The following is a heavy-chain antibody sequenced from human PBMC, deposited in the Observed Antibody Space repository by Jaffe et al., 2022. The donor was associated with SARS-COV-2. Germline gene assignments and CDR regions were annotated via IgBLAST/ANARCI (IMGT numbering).Heavy chain of an antibody. CDR3: VKERGPDSNPLTAWVGWFDP. J-gene: IGHJ5*02. Sequence: EVRLVESGGALVQPGGSLRLSCSASGFSFSNFAMHWVRQAPGKGLEYVSFISSNGGSTGNADSVKGRFSTSRDNSKNILYLQMSNLRVEDTAVYYCVKERGPDSNPLTAWVGWFDPWGQGTLVTVSS. V-gene: IGHV3-64D*09. CDR2: ISSNGGST. D-gene: IGHD2-21*02. CDR1: GFSFSNFA.